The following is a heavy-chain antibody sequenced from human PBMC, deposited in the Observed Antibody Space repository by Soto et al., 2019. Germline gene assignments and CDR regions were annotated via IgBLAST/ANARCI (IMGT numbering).Heavy chain of an antibody. CDR3: SKVRGLIDPYTL. Sequence: GGSLRLSCAASGFTFSSYATSWVRQAPGQGLEWVSAISGSGSNPYYADSVKGRFTISRDNSKTTLYLQMNSLRAESTAVYYCSKVRGLIDPYTLWGQGTLVTVSS. D-gene: IGHD2-8*01. V-gene: IGHV3-23*01. J-gene: IGHJ4*02. CDR1: GFTFSSYA. CDR2: ISGSGSNP.